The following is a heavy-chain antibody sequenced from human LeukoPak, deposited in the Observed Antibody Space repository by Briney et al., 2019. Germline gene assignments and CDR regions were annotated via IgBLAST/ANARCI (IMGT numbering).Heavy chain of an antibody. CDR2: ITTSGSYI. V-gene: IGHV3-21*01. CDR3: ARGGRLFDY. J-gene: IGHJ4*02. Sequence: PGGSLRFSCAASGFTFSSSNMNWVRQAPGKGLEWVSSITTSGSYIYYADPVKGRFTISTDNAKNSLNLQMTSLRDEDTAVYYRARGGRLFDYWGQGTVVTVYS. CDR1: GFTFSSSN.